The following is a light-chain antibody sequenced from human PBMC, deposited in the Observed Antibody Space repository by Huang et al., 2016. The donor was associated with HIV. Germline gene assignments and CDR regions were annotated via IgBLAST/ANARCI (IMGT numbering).Light chain of an antibody. CDR3: LQDRNYPRT. J-gene: IGKJ1*01. V-gene: IGKV1-6*01. CDR1: QGITDD. CDR2: GAS. Sequence: AIQMTQSPSSLSASVGDRVTITCRASQGITDDLAWYQQKPVKAPKLLISGASTLRSGVPSRFSGSGSGTDFTLTISSLQPEDYATYYCLQDRNYPRTFGQGTKVEI.